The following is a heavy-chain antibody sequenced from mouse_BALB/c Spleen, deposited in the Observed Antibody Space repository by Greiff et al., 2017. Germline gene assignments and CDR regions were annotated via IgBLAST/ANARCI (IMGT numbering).Heavy chain of an antibody. CDR2: ISNGGGST. V-gene: IGHV5-12-2*01. CDR1: GFTFSSYT. CDR3: ARHDYGVCYYAMDD. D-gene: IGHD1-1*02. J-gene: IGHJ4*01. Sequence: EVQRVESGGGLVQPGGSLKLSCAASGFTFSSYTMSWVRQTPEKGLEWVAYISNGGGSTYYPETVKGRFTISRDNAKNTLCLQMSSLKSEDTAMYYCARHDYGVCYYAMDDWGQGTSVTVSS.